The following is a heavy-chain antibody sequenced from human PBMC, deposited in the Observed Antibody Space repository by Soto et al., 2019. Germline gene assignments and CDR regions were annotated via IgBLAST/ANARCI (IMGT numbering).Heavy chain of an antibody. CDR1: GYTFTSYD. CDR3: ASTIQRYYYYYMDV. CDR2: MNPNSGNT. D-gene: IGHD3-3*01. J-gene: IGHJ6*03. Sequence: ASVKVSCKASGYTFTSYDINWVRQATGQGLEWMGWMNPNSGNTGYAQKFQGRVTMTRNTSISTAYMELSSVTAADTAVYYCASTIQRYYYYYMDVWGKGTTVTVSS. V-gene: IGHV1-8*01.